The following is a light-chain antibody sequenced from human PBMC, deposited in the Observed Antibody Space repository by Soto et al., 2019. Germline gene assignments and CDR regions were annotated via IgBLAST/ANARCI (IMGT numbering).Light chain of an antibody. CDR2: GAS. Sequence: DIQMTQSPSSPSASVGDRVIVTCRASQTISSYLNWYQQKPGKAPKVLISGASSLQSGVPSRFSGSGSGTDFTLTISSLQPEDFGTYYCLQTYSTPYTFGQGTKLEIK. V-gene: IGKV1-39*01. J-gene: IGKJ2*01. CDR3: LQTYSTPYT. CDR1: QTISSY.